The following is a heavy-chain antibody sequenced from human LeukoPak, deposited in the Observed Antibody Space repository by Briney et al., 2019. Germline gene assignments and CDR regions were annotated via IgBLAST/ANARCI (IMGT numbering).Heavy chain of an antibody. Sequence: PGRSLRLSCAASGFTFDDYAMHWVRHAPGKGLEWVSGISWNSGSIGYADSVKGRFTISRDNAKNSLYLQMNSLRAEDTALYYCAKAEDGAGTRLPYYYYGMDVWGQGTTVTVSS. CDR3: AKAEDGAGTRLPYYYYGMDV. CDR2: ISWNSGSI. CDR1: GFTFDDYA. D-gene: IGHD6-13*01. V-gene: IGHV3-9*01. J-gene: IGHJ6*02.